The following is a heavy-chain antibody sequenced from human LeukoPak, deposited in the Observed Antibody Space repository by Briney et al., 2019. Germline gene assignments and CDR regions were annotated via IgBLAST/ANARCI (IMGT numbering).Heavy chain of an antibody. J-gene: IGHJ3*02. CDR2: ISSSSRYI. CDR1: GFTFSSYT. V-gene: IGHV3-21*01. Sequence: GGSLRLSCAASGFTFSSYTMNWVRQAPGKGLEWVSSISSSSRYIYYADSLKGRFTISRDNSKNTLYLQMNSLRAEDTAVYYCAKCSRSFAARDAFDIWGQGTMVTVSS. D-gene: IGHD3-16*01. CDR3: AKCSRSFAARDAFDI.